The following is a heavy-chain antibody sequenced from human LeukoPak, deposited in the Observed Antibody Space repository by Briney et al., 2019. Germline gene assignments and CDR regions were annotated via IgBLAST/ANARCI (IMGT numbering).Heavy chain of an antibody. CDR1: GYTFTSYG. Sequence: ASVKVSCKASGYTFTSYGISWVRQAPGQGLEWMGWISAYNGNTNYAQKLQGRVTMTTDTSTSTAYMELRSLRSDDTAVYYCARDSSPEGYYYYYGMDVWGQGTTVTVSS. CDR3: ARDSSPEGYYYYYGMDV. V-gene: IGHV1-18*01. D-gene: IGHD6-13*01. J-gene: IGHJ6*02. CDR2: ISAYNGNT.